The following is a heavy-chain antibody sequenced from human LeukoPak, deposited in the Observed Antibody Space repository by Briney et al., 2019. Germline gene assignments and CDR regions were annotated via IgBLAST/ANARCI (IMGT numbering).Heavy chain of an antibody. Sequence: GGSLRLSCAASGFTFSSYSMNWVRQAPGKGLEWVSSISSSSSYIYYADSVRGRFTISRDDAKNSLYLQMNSLRAEDTAVYFCARSGSYYNFYFDYWGQGTLVTVSS. CDR1: GFTFSSYS. V-gene: IGHV3-21*01. J-gene: IGHJ4*02. CDR3: ARSGSYYNFYFDY. CDR2: ISSSSSYI. D-gene: IGHD1-26*01.